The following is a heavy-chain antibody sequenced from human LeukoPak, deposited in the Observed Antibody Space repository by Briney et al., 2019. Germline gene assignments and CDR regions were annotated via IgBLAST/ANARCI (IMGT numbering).Heavy chain of an antibody. V-gene: IGHV3-21*01. D-gene: IGHD6-13*01. CDR2: LSSRGSYI. J-gene: IGHJ4*02. CDR1: GFTFSNYN. CDR3: ARGYSSSWYDLYYFDY. Sequence: GGSLRLSCAASGFTFSNYNINWVRQAPGKGLEWVSSLSSRGSYIYYADSVKGRFAISADNAMNSLYLQMNSLRAEDTAVYYCARGYSSSWYDLYYFDYWGQGTLVTVSS.